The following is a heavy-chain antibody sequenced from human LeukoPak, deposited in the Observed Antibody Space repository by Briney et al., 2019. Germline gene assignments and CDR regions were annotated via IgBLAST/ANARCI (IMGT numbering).Heavy chain of an antibody. CDR3: VRDLGSQMATISDWFDP. V-gene: IGHV4-39*07. J-gene: IGHJ5*02. D-gene: IGHD5-24*01. Sequence: SETLSLTCTVSGDSISSTLYYWGWIRQPPGKGLEWIGNIYYSGSTYYNPSLKSRVTLSLDTSKTQFSLKLSSVTAADTAVYYCVRDLGSQMATISDWFDPWGQGTQVTVSS. CDR1: GDSISSTLYY. CDR2: IYYSGST.